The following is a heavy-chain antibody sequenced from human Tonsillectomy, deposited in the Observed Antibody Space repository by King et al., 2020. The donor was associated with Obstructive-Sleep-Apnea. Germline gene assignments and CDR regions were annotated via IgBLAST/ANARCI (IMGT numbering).Heavy chain of an antibody. D-gene: IGHD3-22*01. V-gene: IGHV5-51*01. CDR2: INPGDSDT. CDR1: GYSFTNYW. Sequence: VQLVESGAEGKKPGESLKISCKGSGYSFTNYWIGWVRQMPGKGLEWMGIINPGDSDTRYSPSFQGQVTISADKSNNTAFLQWSRLKASDTAMYYCARHPYYDSSGSNFDYWGQGNLVTVSS. J-gene: IGHJ4*02. CDR3: ARHPYYDSSGSNFDY.